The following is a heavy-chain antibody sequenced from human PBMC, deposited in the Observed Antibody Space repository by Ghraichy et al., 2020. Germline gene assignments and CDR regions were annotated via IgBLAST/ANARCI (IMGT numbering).Heavy chain of an antibody. Sequence: GGSLRLSCAASGFTFSSYAMHWVRQAPGKGLEYVSAISSNGGSTYYANSVKGRFTISRDNSKNTLYLQIGSLRAEDMAVYYCARGSSGFPIDYWGQGTLVTVSS. J-gene: IGHJ4*02. V-gene: IGHV3-64*01. CDR2: ISSNGGST. D-gene: IGHD6-19*01. CDR1: GFTFSSYA. CDR3: ARGSSGFPIDY.